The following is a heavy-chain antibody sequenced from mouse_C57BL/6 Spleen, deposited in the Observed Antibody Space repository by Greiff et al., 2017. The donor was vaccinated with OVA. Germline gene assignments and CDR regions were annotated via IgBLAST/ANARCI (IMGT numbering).Heavy chain of an antibody. V-gene: IGHV5-17*01. CDR3: ASNSNYVWFAY. CDR2: ISSGSSTI. D-gene: IGHD2-5*01. J-gene: IGHJ3*01. Sequence: EVKLVESGGGLVKPGGSLKLSCAASGFTFSDYGMHWVRQAPEKGLEWVAYISSGSSTIYYADTVKGRFTISRDNAKNTLFLQMTSLRSEDTAMYYCASNSNYVWFAYWGQGTLVTVSA. CDR1: GFTFSDYG.